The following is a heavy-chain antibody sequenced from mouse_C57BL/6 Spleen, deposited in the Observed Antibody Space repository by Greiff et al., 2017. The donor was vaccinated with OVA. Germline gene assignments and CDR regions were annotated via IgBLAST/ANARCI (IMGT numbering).Heavy chain of an antibody. CDR3: ARDRGRDYAMDY. Sequence: EVKLEESGGGLVKPGGSLKLSCAASGFTFSSYAMSWVRQTPEKRLEWVATISDGGSYTYYPDNVKGRFTISRDNAKNNLYLQMSHLKSEDTAMYYCARDRGRDYAMDYWGQGTSVTVSS. CDR2: ISDGGSYT. D-gene: IGHD3-3*01. CDR1: GFTFSSYA. V-gene: IGHV5-4*01. J-gene: IGHJ4*01.